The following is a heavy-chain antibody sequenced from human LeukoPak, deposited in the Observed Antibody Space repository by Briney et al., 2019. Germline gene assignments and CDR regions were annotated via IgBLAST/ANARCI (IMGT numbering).Heavy chain of an antibody. V-gene: IGHV4-59*01. CDR1: GGSISSYY. Sequence: PSETLSLTCTVSGGSISSYYWSWIRQPPGKRLEWIGYIYYSGSTSYNPSHKSRVTISVDTSKNQISLKLSSVTAADTAAYYCARDLGVMVRAFDIWGQGTMVTVSS. D-gene: IGHD5-18*01. J-gene: IGHJ3*02. CDR3: ARDLGVMVRAFDI. CDR2: IYYSGST.